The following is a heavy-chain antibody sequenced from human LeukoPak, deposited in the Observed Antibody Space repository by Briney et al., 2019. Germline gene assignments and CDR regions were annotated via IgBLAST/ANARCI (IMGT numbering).Heavy chain of an antibody. CDR1: GFTVSSNY. Sequence: GGSLRLSCAASGFTVSSNYMSWVRQAPGKGLEWVSVIYSGGSTYYADSVKGRFTISRDNSKNTLYLQMNSLRAEDTAVYYCAKAEGFGEFNYYYYGMDVWGQGTTVTVSS. J-gene: IGHJ6*02. CDR2: IYSGGST. D-gene: IGHD3-10*01. V-gene: IGHV3-53*01. CDR3: AKAEGFGEFNYYYYGMDV.